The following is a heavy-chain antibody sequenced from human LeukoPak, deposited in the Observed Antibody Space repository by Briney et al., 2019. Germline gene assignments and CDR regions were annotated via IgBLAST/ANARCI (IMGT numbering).Heavy chain of an antibody. V-gene: IGHV4-34*01. Sequence: SETLSLTCAVYGGSFSGYYWSWIRQPPGKGLEWIGEIYHSGSTNYNPSLKSRVTISVDTSKNQFSLKLSSVTAADTAVYYCARVGRQQLVYWFDPWGQGTLVTVSS. CDR1: GGSFSGYY. D-gene: IGHD6-13*01. CDR2: IYHSGST. CDR3: ARVGRQQLVYWFDP. J-gene: IGHJ5*02.